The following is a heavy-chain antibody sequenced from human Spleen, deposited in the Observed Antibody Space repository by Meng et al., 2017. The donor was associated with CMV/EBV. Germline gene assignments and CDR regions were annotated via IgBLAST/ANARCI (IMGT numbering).Heavy chain of an antibody. D-gene: IGHD4-23*01. V-gene: IGHV3-11*01. Sequence: LTFSGCQMGWIRQAPGEGLEWVSDISSNSGSVMYYADSVKGRFTISRDNAKKSLYLQMNSLRAEDTAVYYCARAYSPYGGNSRDFDYWGQGTLVTVSS. J-gene: IGHJ4*02. CDR2: ISSNSGSVM. CDR3: ARAYSPYGGNSRDFDY. CDR1: LTFSGCQ.